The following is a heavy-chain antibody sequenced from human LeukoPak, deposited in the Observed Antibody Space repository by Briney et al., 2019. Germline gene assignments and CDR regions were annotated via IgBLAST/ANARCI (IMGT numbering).Heavy chain of an antibody. CDR2: IWYDGSNK. V-gene: IGHV3-33*08. Sequence: GGSLRLSCAASGFTFSSYWMSWVRQAPGKGLEWVAVIWYDGSNKYYADSVKGRFTISRDNSKNTLYLQMNSLRAEDTAVYYCVSFGYYYDSSGYFDYWGQGTLVTVSS. D-gene: IGHD3-22*01. J-gene: IGHJ4*02. CDR1: GFTFSSYW. CDR3: VSFGYYYDSSGYFDY.